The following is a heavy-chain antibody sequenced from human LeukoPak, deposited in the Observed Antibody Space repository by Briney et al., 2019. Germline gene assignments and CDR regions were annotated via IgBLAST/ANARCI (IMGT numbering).Heavy chain of an antibody. CDR2: MHYSGST. Sequence: SETLSLTCSVSGASISSYYWGWVRQPPGKGLEWIGYMHYSGSTNYNPSLKSRVTIPVDTSKNQFSLKLTSVTAADTAVYYCARQGPCSGGSCYTYYYYYGMDVWGQGTTVTVSS. V-gene: IGHV4-59*08. CDR1: GASISSYY. J-gene: IGHJ6*02. D-gene: IGHD2-15*01. CDR3: ARQGPCSGGSCYTYYYYYGMDV.